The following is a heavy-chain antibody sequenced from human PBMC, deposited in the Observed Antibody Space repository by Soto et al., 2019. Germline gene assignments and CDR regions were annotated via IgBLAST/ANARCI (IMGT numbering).Heavy chain of an antibody. CDR3: VGDGNNWNDFDY. CDR2: IKRDASET. Sequence: EVQLVESGGGLVQPGGSLRLSCEAPTFISSTDLMTWVRQAPGTGLECVDNIKRDASETHYADSVTCRFTISSDNAKNSLSLQRNSLRVEDTAVYYWVGDGNNWNDFDYGGQGSLVTVSA. D-gene: IGHD1-20*01. CDR1: TFISSTDL. J-gene: IGHJ4*02. V-gene: IGHV3-7*01.